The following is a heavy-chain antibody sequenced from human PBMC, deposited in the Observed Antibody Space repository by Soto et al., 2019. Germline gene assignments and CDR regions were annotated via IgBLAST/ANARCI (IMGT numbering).Heavy chain of an antibody. D-gene: IGHD1-26*01. CDR1: GFTFSSYA. V-gene: IGHV3-30-3*01. CDR3: ARGQGRVGATSIYYYYGMDV. CDR2: ISYDGSNK. J-gene: IGHJ6*02. Sequence: GGSLRLSCAASGFTFSSYAMHWVRQAPGKGLEWVAVISYDGSNKYYADSVKGRFTISRDNSKNTLYLQMNSLRAEDTAVYYCARGQGRVGATSIYYYYGMDVWGQGTTVTVS.